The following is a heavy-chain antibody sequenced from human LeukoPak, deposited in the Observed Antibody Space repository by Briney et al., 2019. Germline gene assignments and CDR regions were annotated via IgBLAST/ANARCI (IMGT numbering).Heavy chain of an antibody. D-gene: IGHD3-9*01. Sequence: ASVKVSCKASGYTFTGYYIHWVRQAPGQGLEWMGWINPNSGGTNYAQKFQGRVTMTRDTSISTAYMELSRLRSDDTAVYYCAREAVYDILAGYYIGFDYWGQGTLVTVSS. J-gene: IGHJ4*02. V-gene: IGHV1-2*02. CDR2: INPNSGGT. CDR1: GYTFTGYY. CDR3: AREAVYDILAGYYIGFDY.